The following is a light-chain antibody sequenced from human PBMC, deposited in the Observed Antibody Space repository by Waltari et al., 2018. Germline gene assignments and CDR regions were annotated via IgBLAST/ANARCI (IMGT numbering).Light chain of an antibody. V-gene: IGKV3-20*01. Sequence: EIVLTQSPGTLPLSPGERATLSCRTSQSVSRALAWYQQKPGQATRILIYGIFNRVTGIPDRFSVGGSGTDFSLTISRLEPEDFAVYYCQHYVMLPVTFGQGTRVEVK. J-gene: IGKJ1*01. CDR2: GIF. CDR3: QHYVMLPVT. CDR1: QSVSRA.